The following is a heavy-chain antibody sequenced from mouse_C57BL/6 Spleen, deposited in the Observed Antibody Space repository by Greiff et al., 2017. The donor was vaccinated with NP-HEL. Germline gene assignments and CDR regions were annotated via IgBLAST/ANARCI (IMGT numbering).Heavy chain of an antibody. D-gene: IGHD2-2*01. Sequence: VQLQQPGAELVKPGASVKLSCKASGYTFTSYWMHWVKQRPGQGLEWIGMIHPTGGSTNYNEKFKSKATLTVDKSSSTAYMQLRSLASGDSAVFYCARFGYEFFFCGWGKGTTLTVAS. CDR2: IHPTGGST. CDR3: ARFGYEFFFCG. V-gene: IGHV1-64*01. J-gene: IGHJ2*01. CDR1: GYTFTSYW.